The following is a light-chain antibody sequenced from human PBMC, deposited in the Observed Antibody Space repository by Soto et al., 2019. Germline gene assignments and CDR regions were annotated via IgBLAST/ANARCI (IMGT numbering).Light chain of an antibody. Sequence: EIVMTQSPATLSVSPGERATLSCRASQSVHSNLAWYQQKPGQAPRLLIYGASTRATGITARFSGSGCVTGFTLTISDLQSEDVAVYYCQDYNNWPPWTFGQGTKVEIK. CDR2: GAS. V-gene: IGKV3-15*01. CDR1: QSVHSN. CDR3: QDYNNWPPWT. J-gene: IGKJ1*01.